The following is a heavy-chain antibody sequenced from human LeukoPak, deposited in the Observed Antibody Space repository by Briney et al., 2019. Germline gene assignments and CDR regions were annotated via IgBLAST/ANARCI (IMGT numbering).Heavy chain of an antibody. CDR3: AISAGIAAAGNFSPRPQATEFDP. CDR2: INHSGST. CDR1: RGSFLGYY. Sequence: SETLLLTCSVYRGSFLGYYWSWIRQPPGKGLEWIEEINHSGSTNYNPSLKSRVTISVDTSKNQLSLKQSSVTAADTAVYYCAISAGIAAAGNFSPRPQATEFDPWGQGTLVTVSS. J-gene: IGHJ5*02. V-gene: IGHV4-34*01. D-gene: IGHD6-13*01.